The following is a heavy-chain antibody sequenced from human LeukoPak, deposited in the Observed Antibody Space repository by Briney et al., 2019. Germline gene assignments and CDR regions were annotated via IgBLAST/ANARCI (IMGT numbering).Heavy chain of an antibody. D-gene: IGHD5-24*01. J-gene: IGHJ4*02. CDR1: GGSISSVGYY. V-gene: IGHV4-31*03. Sequence: PSQTLSLTCTVSGGSISSVGYYWSWIRQHPGKGLEWIGYISYSGITYYNPSLKSRLTISVDTSKNQFSLTLSSVTAADTAVYYCAGAFNYHFDYWGQGTLVPVSS. CDR3: AGAFNYHFDY. CDR2: ISYSGIT.